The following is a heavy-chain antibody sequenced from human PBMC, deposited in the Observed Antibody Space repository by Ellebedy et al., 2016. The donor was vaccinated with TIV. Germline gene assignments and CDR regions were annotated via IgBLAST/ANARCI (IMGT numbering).Heavy chain of an antibody. CDR3: AAKVARNWYFDL. J-gene: IGHJ2*01. V-gene: IGHV4-38-2*02. CDR1: GYSISSGYY. Sequence: SETLSLXXTVSGYSISSGYYWGWIRQPPGKGLEWIGSIYHSGSTYYNPSLKSRVTISVDTSKNQFSLKLSSVTAADTAVYYCAAKVARNWYFDLWGRGTLVTVSS. D-gene: IGHD6-19*01. CDR2: IYHSGST.